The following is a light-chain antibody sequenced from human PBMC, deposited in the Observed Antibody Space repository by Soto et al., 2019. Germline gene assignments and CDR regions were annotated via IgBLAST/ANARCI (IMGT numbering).Light chain of an antibody. CDR2: GNN. CDR1: SSNIGAHYG. J-gene: IGLJ1*01. CDR3: QSYDRSLSGSV. V-gene: IGLV1-40*01. Sequence: QSVLTQPPSVSGAPGQRVTISCTGSSSNIGAHYGVHWYQQLPGTAPNLLVYGNNNRPSGVPERFSGSKSGTSASLAITGLQAEDEADYYCQSYDRSLSGSVFGTGTKVTVL.